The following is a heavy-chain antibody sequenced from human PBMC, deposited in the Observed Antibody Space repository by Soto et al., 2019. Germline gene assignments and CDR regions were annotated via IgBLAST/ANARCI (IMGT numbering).Heavy chain of an antibody. V-gene: IGHV1-18*01. Sequence: QVRLVQSGAEVRKPGASVKVSCKASGYTFTNFGINWVRQAPGQGIEWMGWIRTYSGKTKDAKKFQGRVTMTTDTTTRTVSMVLRSMRSDDTAVYYCARNNNSGDFVYWGQGALVTVSS. CDR1: GYTFTNFG. CDR2: IRTYSGKT. CDR3: ARNNNSGDFVY. D-gene: IGHD2-21*01. J-gene: IGHJ4*02.